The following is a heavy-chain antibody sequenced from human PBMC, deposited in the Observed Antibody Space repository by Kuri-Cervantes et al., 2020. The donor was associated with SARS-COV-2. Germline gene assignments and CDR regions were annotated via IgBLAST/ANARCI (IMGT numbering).Heavy chain of an antibody. CDR1: GGSISSGDYY. CDR2: IYYSGST. Sequence: SETLSLTCTVPGGSISSGDYYWSWIRQPPGKGLEWIGYIYYSGSTYYNPSLKSRVTISVDTSKNQFSLKLSSVTAADTAVYYCARVDCSSTSCYSDYWGQGTLVTVSS. D-gene: IGHD2-2*02. V-gene: IGHV4-30-4*08. CDR3: ARVDCSSTSCYSDY. J-gene: IGHJ4*02.